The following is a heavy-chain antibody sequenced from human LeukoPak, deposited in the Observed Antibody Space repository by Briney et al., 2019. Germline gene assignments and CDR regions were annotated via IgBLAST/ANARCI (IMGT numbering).Heavy chain of an antibody. CDR2: IKDDGSEK. D-gene: IGHD2-2*02. J-gene: IGHJ4*02. CDR3: AKGPGHFTSMFCYTNY. CDR1: GFTFSNYR. V-gene: IGHV3-7*01. Sequence: GGSLRLSCAVSGFTFSNYRMSWVRQAPGKGLEWVANIKDDGSEKNYMDSVKGRFTISRDNAKNLLYLEMNSLRVEDTAIYYCAKGPGHFTSMFCYTNYWGQGTLVTVSS.